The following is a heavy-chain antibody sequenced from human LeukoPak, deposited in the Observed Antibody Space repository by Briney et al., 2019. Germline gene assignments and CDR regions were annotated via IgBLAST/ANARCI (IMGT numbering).Heavy chain of an antibody. CDR3: ARDYHEGGIQLWLSGAPEGFDI. Sequence: GGSLRLSCAASGFTFSDYGMSWVRQAPGKGLEWVSAMSGDGATTYYADSVKGRFTISRDNAKNSLYLQMNSLRAEDTAVYYCARDYHEGGIQLWLSGAPEGFDIWGQGTMVTVSS. CDR1: GFTFSDYG. J-gene: IGHJ3*02. V-gene: IGHV3-23*01. D-gene: IGHD5-18*01. CDR2: MSGDGATT.